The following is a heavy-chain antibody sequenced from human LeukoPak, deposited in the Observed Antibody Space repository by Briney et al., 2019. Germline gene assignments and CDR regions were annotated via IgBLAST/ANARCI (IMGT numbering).Heavy chain of an antibody. CDR3: ARRHRSSWLGGAFDI. CDR1: GGSISSGGYY. V-gene: IGHV4-39*07. Sequence: SETLSLTCTVSGGSISSGGYYWSWIRQPPGKGLEWIGSIYYSGSTYYNPSLKSRVTISVDTSKNQFSLKLSSVTAADTAVYYCARRHRSSWLGGAFDIWGQGTMVTVSS. CDR2: IYYSGST. D-gene: IGHD6-13*01. J-gene: IGHJ3*02.